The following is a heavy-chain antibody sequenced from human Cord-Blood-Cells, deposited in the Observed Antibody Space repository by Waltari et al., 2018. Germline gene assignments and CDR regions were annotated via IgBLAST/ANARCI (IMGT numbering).Heavy chain of an antibody. CDR2: IYYSGST. Sequence: QLQLQESGPGLVKPSETLSLTCTVAGGSISSSSYYWGWIRQPPGKGLEWIGSIYYSGSTYYNPSLKSRVTISVDTSKNQFSLKLSSVTAADTAVYYCARRADDAFDIWGQGTMVTVSS. J-gene: IGHJ3*02. CDR3: ARRADDAFDI. V-gene: IGHV4-39*01. CDR1: GGSISSSSYY. D-gene: IGHD1-26*01.